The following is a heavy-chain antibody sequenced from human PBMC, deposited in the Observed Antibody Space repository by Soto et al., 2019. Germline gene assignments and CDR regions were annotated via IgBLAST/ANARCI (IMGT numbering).Heavy chain of an antibody. CDR3: AIGPLRNWFYS. J-gene: IGHJ5*01. CDR1: GYTFTSYA. CDR2: INAGNGNT. V-gene: IGHV1-3*01. Sequence: ASVKVSCKASGYTFTSYAMHWVRQAPGQRLEWMGWINAGNGNTKYSQKFQGRVTITKNTSASTAYMELSSLRSEDTAVYYCAIGPLRNWFYSWGQGTLVTVSS.